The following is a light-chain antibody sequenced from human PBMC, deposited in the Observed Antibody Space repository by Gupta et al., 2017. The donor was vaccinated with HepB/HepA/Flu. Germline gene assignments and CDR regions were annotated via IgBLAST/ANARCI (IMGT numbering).Light chain of an antibody. CDR2: GAS. CDR3: QQYYSWWT. Sequence: EIVMTQSPATLSVSPGERATLSCRASQSVSSNLAWYQQKPGQAPRVLIYGASTRATGIPARFSGSGSGTEFTLTSGSLQSEDFAVYYCQQYYSWWTFGQGTKVEIK. J-gene: IGKJ1*01. CDR1: QSVSSN. V-gene: IGKV3-15*01.